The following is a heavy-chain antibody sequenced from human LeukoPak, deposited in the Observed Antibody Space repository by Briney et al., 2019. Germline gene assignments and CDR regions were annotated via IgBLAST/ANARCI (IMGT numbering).Heavy chain of an antibody. V-gene: IGHV4-39*07. J-gene: IGHJ4*02. Sequence: GSLRLSCAASGFTFSSYSMNWVRQAPGKGLEWIGSIYYSGSTYYNPSLKSRVTISVDTSKNQFSLKLSSVTAADTAVYYCARVRGMIQLWIFDYWGQGTLVTVSS. D-gene: IGHD5-18*01. CDR2: IYYSGST. CDR3: ARVRGMIQLWIFDY. CDR1: GFTFSSYS.